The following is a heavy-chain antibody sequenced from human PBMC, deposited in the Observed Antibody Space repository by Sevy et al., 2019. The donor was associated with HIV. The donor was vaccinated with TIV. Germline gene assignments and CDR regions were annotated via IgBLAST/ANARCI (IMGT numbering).Heavy chain of an antibody. D-gene: IGHD1-26*01. Sequence: GGSLRLSCAASGFTFSNYAMHWVRQAPGKGLEWVAVISYDGSNKYYADSVRGRFTISRDSSKNTLYLQMNSLRPEDMAVYYYARDLEVYGGWEQTSQGMDVWGQGTTVTVSS. CDR1: GFTFSNYA. J-gene: IGHJ6*02. V-gene: IGHV3-30-3*01. CDR3: ARDLEVYGGWEQTSQGMDV. CDR2: ISYDGSNK.